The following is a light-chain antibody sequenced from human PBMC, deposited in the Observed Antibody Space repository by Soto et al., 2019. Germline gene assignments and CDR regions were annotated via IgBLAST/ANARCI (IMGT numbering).Light chain of an antibody. CDR2: AAS. CDR3: LHDYNYPRT. CDR1: QGIRND. V-gene: IGKV1-6*01. Sequence: AIQMTQSPSSLSASVGDRVTITCRASQGIRNDLGWYQQKPGKAPKLLIYAASSLKGGVPSRFSGSGSGTDFTLTISNLQPEDFVTYYCLHDYNYPRTFGQGTKVEIK. J-gene: IGKJ1*01.